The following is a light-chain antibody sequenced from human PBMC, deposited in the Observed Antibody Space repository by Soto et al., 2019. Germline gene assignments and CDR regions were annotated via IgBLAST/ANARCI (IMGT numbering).Light chain of an antibody. Sequence: QSALTQPASVSGSPGQSITISCTGTSSDVGGYNYVSWYQHHPGKAPKFMIYEVSNRPSGVSNRFSGSTSGNTASLTISGLQAEDEADYYCSSYTSSSTLVFGGGTQLTVL. J-gene: IGLJ2*01. CDR2: EVS. CDR1: SSDVGGYNY. CDR3: SSYTSSSTLV. V-gene: IGLV2-14*01.